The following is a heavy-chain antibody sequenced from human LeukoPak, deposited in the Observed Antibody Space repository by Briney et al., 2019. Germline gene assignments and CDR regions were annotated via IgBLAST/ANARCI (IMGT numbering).Heavy chain of an antibody. CDR2: IYYSGST. D-gene: IGHD3-3*01. CDR3: ATGWSGYYWTT. CDR1: GGSISSYY. Sequence: SETLSLTCTVSGGSISSYYWSWIRQPPGKGLEWIGYIYYSGSTNYNPSLKSRVTISVDTSKNQFSLKLNSVTAADTAVYYCATGWSGYYWTTWGQGTLVAVSS. V-gene: IGHV4-59*08. J-gene: IGHJ5*02.